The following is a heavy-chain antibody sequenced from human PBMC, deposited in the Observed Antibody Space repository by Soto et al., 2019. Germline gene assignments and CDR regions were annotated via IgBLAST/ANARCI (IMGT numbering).Heavy chain of an antibody. D-gene: IGHD2-2*01. CDR3: ARDQLNCSSTSCYLSNWFDP. Sequence: GAPVKVSRKSSGDTLYIYGVTVVRKAPGQRLEWMGRIIPILGIANYAQKFQGRVTITADKSTSTAYMELSSLRSEDTAVYYCARDQLNCSSTSCYLSNWFDPWGQGTLVTVSS. CDR2: IIPILGIA. J-gene: IGHJ5*02. V-gene: IGHV1-69*04. CDR1: GDTLYIYG.